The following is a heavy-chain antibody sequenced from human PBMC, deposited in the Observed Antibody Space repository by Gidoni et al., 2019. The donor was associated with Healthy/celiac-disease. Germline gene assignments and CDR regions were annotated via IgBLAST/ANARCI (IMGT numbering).Heavy chain of an antibody. CDR1: GFTFNSYG. CDR2: IYYDGSNK. D-gene: IGHD3-22*01. Sequence: QVQLVESGGGVVQPGRSLRLSCAASGFTFNSYGMPWVRQAPGKGLEWVEVIYYDGSNKYYADSVKGRFTISRDNAKNTLYMQMNSLRAEDMAVYYCAKAGREYYYDSSGYYANNWFDPWGQGTLVTVSS. V-gene: IGHV3-30*18. J-gene: IGHJ5*02. CDR3: AKAGREYYYDSSGYYANNWFDP.